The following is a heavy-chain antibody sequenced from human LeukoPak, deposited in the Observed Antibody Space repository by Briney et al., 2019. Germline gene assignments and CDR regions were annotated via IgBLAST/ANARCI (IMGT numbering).Heavy chain of an antibody. J-gene: IGHJ4*02. Sequence: GGSLRLSCAASGLTVRNDFMSWVRQAPGKGLEWVSVIYSDGSTYYEDSVKGRFTISRDTSKNTLSLQMNSLRVEDTAVYYCAREKGRGVISPYYDYWGQGTRVTVSS. D-gene: IGHD3-10*01. V-gene: IGHV3-53*01. CDR3: AREKGRGVISPYYDY. CDR1: GLTVRNDF. CDR2: IYSDGST.